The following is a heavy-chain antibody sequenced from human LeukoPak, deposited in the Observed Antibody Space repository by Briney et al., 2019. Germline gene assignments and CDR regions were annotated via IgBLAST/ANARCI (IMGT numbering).Heavy chain of an antibody. D-gene: IGHD3-22*01. V-gene: IGHV4-59*01. Sequence: KSSETLSLTCTVSGGSISNYYWSWIRQPPGKGLEWIGYIYYSGSTNYNPSLKSRVTISVDTSKNQFSLKLSSVTAADTAVYYCACLTTADAFDIWGQGTMVTVSS. J-gene: IGHJ3*02. CDR3: ACLTTADAFDI. CDR1: GGSISNYY. CDR2: IYYSGST.